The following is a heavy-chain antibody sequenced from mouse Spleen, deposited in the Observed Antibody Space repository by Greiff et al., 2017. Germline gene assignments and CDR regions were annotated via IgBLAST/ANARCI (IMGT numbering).Heavy chain of an antibody. Sequence: VQLVESGPGLVQPSQSLSITCTVSGFSLTSYGVHWVRQSPGKGLEWLGVIWSGGSTDYNAAFISRLSISKDNSKSQVFFKMNSLQADDTAIYYCARKDGSSSDYYAMDYWGQGTSVTVSS. V-gene: IGHV2-2*01. CDR3: ARKDGSSSDYYAMDY. J-gene: IGHJ4*01. CDR2: IWSGGST. CDR1: GFSLTSYG. D-gene: IGHD1-1*01.